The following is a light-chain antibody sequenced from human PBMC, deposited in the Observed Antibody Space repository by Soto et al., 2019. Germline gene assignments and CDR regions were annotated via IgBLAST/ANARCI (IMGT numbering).Light chain of an antibody. CDR2: GAS. Sequence: EIVLTQSPGTLPLSPGERATLSCRASQSVSSSYLAWYQQKPGQAPRLLIYGASSRATGIPDRFSGSGSGTDFTLTISRLEPEYFAVYYCQQYGSSLWTFCQGPKLDIK. J-gene: IGKJ1*01. CDR3: QQYGSSLWT. V-gene: IGKV3-20*01. CDR1: QSVSSSY.